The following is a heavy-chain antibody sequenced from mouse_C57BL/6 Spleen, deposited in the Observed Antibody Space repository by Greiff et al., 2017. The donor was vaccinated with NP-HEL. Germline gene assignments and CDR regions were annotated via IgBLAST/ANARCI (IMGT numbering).Heavy chain of an antibody. CDR1: GYTFTSYW. D-gene: IGHD1-1*01. CDR3: ARPLCYYGSGGSWFAY. J-gene: IGHJ3*01. CDR2: IDPSDSYT. V-gene: IGHV1-69*01. Sequence: VQLQQSGAELVMPGASVKLSCKASGYTFTSYWMHWVKQRPGQGLEWIGEIDPSDSYTNYNQKFKGKSTLTVDKSSSTAYMQLSSLTSEDSAVYYCARPLCYYGSGGSWFAYWGQGTLVTVSA.